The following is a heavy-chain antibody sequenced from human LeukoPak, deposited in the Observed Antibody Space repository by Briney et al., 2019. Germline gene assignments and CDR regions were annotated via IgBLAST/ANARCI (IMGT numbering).Heavy chain of an antibody. V-gene: IGHV4-34*01. J-gene: IGHJ5*02. CDR3: ARGLGYSSSWYQYRWFDP. CDR2: INHSGST. Sequence: SETLSLTCAVYGGSFSGYYWSWIRQPPGKGLEWIGEINHSGSTNYNPSLKSRVTISVDTSKNQFSLKLSSVTAADTAVYYCARGLGYSSSWYQYRWFDPWGQGTLVTVSS. D-gene: IGHD6-13*01. CDR1: GGSFSGYY.